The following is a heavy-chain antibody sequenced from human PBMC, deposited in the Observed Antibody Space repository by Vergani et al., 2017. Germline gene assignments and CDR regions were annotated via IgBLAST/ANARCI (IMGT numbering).Heavy chain of an antibody. CDR3: GRGSDNYN. CDR2: IKNTGDST. V-gene: IGHV3-23*01. D-gene: IGHD5-24*01. CDR1: GFTFSSHA. Sequence: EVQLLQSEGAVVQPGGSLRLSCVASGFTFSSHAMSWVRQGHGQGLEWVSSIKNTGDSTHYADCVKGRFTISRDNSKNTLYLQMNSLGVEDTTVYYCGRGSDNYNWGQGTLVTVSS. J-gene: IGHJ4*02.